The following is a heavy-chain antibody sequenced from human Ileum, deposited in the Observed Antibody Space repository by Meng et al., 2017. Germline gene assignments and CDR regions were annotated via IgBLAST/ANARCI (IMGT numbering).Heavy chain of an antibody. Sequence: QGQIQQWGAGLLKPSETLSRTCAVYGGSFSGYYWSWIRQPPGKGLEWIGEINHSGSTNYNPSLKSRVTISVDTSKNQFSLKLSSVTAADTAVYYCARGGGRYGPDFDYWGQGTLVTVSS. J-gene: IGHJ4*02. V-gene: IGHV4-34*01. D-gene: IGHD3-16*01. CDR2: INHSGST. CDR3: ARGGGRYGPDFDY. CDR1: GGSFSGYY.